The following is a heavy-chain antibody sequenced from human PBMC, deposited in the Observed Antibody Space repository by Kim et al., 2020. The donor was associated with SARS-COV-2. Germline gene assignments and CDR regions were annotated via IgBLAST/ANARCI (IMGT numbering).Heavy chain of an antibody. CDR3: ARDLACLLAHDY. V-gene: IGHV3-7*03. J-gene: IGHJ4*02. Sequence: YVDFGKGRFNISRDNAKNSRYLQMNGLRAEDTAGYYCARDLACLLAHDYWGQGTLVTVSS. D-gene: IGHD2-21*01.